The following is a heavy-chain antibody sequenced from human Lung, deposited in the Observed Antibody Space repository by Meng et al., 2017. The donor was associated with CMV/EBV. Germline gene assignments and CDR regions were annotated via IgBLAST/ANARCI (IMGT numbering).Heavy chain of an antibody. CDR3: ARERGYCGTTSCSYYFDY. D-gene: IGHD2-2*01. Sequence: SVKVSXKASGYTFTSYGIIWVRQAPGQGLEWMGWISPYYGNTNYAQTLQDRVTMTTDTPTSTAYMELRSLRSDDTAVYFCARERGYCGTTSCSYYFDYWGQGXLVTVSS. V-gene: IGHV1-18*01. J-gene: IGHJ4*01. CDR1: GYTFTSYG. CDR2: ISPYYGNT.